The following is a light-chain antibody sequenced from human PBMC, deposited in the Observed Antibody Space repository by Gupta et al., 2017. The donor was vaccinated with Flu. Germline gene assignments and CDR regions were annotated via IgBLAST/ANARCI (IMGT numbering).Light chain of an antibody. CDR2: GAS. J-gene: IGKJ4*01. Sequence: EIVLTQSPGTLSLSPGERATLSCRASQSVSSSYLAWYQQKPGQAPRLLIYGASSRATGIPYRFSGSGSGTEFTLTISRLEPEDFAVYYCQQYGSSPLTFGGGTXVEIK. V-gene: IGKV3-20*01. CDR1: QSVSSSY. CDR3: QQYGSSPLT.